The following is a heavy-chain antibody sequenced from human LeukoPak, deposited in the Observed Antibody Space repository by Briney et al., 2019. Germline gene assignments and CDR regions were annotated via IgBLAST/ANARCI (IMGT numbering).Heavy chain of an antibody. V-gene: IGHV3-7*01. Sequence: GGSLRLSCAASGFTFSTSWMNWVRQAPGKGLEWVASINPDGSEKYSVDSVKGRFTISRDNAKNSLYLQMNNLRAEDTAVYYCARGSDSGYYYYYMDVWGKGTTVTVSS. CDR1: GFTFSTSW. D-gene: IGHD3/OR15-3a*01. CDR2: INPDGSEK. J-gene: IGHJ6*03. CDR3: ARGSDSGYYYYYMDV.